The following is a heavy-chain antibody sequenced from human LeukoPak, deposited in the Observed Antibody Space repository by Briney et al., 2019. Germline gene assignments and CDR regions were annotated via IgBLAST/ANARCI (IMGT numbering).Heavy chain of an antibody. CDR1: GFTFSSYA. Sequence: PGGSLRLSCAASGFTFSSYAMSWVRQAPGKGLEWVSAISGSGGSTYYADSVKGRFTISRDNSKNTLYLQMNSLRADDTAVYYCAKDEQWLGYFDYWGQGALVTVSS. CDR2: ISGSGGST. D-gene: IGHD6-19*01. CDR3: AKDEQWLGYFDY. V-gene: IGHV3-23*01. J-gene: IGHJ4*02.